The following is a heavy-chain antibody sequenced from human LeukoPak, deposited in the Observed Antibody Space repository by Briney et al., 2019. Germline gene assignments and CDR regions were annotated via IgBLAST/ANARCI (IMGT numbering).Heavy chain of an antibody. Sequence: PGRSLRLSCAVSGFTFRSYGMHWVRQAPGKGLEWVAVISYDGSNKYYADSVKGRFSISRDNSKNTLYLQMNSLRAEDTALYYCAKDRGLSGQLDYWGQGTLVTVSS. CDR1: GFTFRSYG. D-gene: IGHD2-15*01. V-gene: IGHV3-30*18. J-gene: IGHJ4*02. CDR3: AKDRGLSGQLDY. CDR2: ISYDGSNK.